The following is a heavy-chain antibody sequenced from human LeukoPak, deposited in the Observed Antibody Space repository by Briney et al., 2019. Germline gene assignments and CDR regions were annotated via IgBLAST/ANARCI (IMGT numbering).Heavy chain of an antibody. V-gene: IGHV1-69*04. CDR2: IIPILGIA. J-gene: IGHJ4*02. CDR1: GGTFSSYA. Sequence: SVKVSCKASGGTFSSYAISWVRQAPGQGLEWMGRIIPILGIANYAQKFQGRVTITAGKSTSTAYMELSSLRSEDTAVYYCAREGGDFDYWGQGTLVTVSS. D-gene: IGHD3-16*01. CDR3: AREGGDFDY.